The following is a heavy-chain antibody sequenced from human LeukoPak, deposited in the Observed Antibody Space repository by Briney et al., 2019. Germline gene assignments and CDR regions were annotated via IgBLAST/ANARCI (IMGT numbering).Heavy chain of an antibody. D-gene: IGHD5-24*01. CDR1: GGSISGYY. CDR2: VYYTGST. CDR3: ARRRDGYHSGAFDF. V-gene: IGHV4-59*08. Sequence: PSETLSLTCTVSGGSISGYYWSWIRQPPGKGLEWIGYVYYTGSTDYTPSLKSRVTLSVDTSKNQFSLKLSSVTAADTAVYYCARRRDGYHSGAFDFWGQGTTVTVSS. J-gene: IGHJ3*01.